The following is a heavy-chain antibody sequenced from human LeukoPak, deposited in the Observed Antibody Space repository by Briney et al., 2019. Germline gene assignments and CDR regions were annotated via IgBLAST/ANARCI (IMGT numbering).Heavy chain of an antibody. CDR1: GYTFTNYY. CDR3: AREESGGYFDY. Sequence: ASVKVSCKASGYTFTNYYMHWVRQAPGQGLEWMGLINPTGTSTNYAQKFRGRVTMTRDTSTTTVYMGLSSLRSEDTAVYYCAREESGGYFDYWGQGTLVTVSS. J-gene: IGHJ4*02. D-gene: IGHD2-8*02. V-gene: IGHV1-46*01. CDR2: INPTGTST.